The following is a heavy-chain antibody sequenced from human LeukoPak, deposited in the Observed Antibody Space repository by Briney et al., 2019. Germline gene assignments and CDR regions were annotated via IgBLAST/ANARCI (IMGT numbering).Heavy chain of an antibody. Sequence: PGGSLRLSCAASGFTFSSYAMSWVRQAPGKGLEWVSGISGSGGATYYADSVRGRFTISRDNSKNTLYLQMNSLRAEDTAVYYCARDFGAKHFDYWGQGTLVTVSS. CDR1: GFTFSSYA. D-gene: IGHD3-3*01. CDR3: ARDFGAKHFDY. V-gene: IGHV3-23*01. CDR2: ISGSGGAT. J-gene: IGHJ4*02.